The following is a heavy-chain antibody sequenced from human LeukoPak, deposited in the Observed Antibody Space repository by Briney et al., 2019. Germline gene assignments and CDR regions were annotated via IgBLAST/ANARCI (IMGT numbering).Heavy chain of an antibody. D-gene: IGHD1-7*01. CDR2: IYYSGST. V-gene: IGHV4-31*03. J-gene: IGHJ4*02. CDR1: GGFISSGGYY. CDR3: AISTYNWNYDY. Sequence: SETLSLTCTVSGGFISSGGYYWSWIRQHPGKGLEWIGYIYYSGSTYYNPSLKSRVTISVDTSKNQFSLKLSSVTAADTAVYYCAISTYNWNYDYWGQGTLVTVSS.